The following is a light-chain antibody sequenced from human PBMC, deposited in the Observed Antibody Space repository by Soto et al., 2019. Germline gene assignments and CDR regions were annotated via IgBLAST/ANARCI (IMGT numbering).Light chain of an antibody. CDR1: QSLVYSDGNSY. V-gene: IGKV2-30*01. Sequence: DVVMTQSPLSLSVTLGQAASISCRSSQSLVYSDGNSYLNWFQLRPGQSPRRLIHQVSNRDYGVPARFSGSGSGADFTLKISRVEAEDVGVYCCMQATHCPPMYTFGQGTKLEIK. CDR2: QVS. J-gene: IGKJ2*01. CDR3: MQATHCPPMYT.